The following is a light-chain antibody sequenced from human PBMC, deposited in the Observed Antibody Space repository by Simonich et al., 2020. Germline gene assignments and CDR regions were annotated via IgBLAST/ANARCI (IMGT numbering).Light chain of an antibody. V-gene: IGKV1-5*03. CDR2: KAS. CDR1: QSISSW. Sequence: DLQMTQSPSTLSASVGDRFTITCRASQSISSWLAWYQQKPGKDPKLLIYKASSLESGVPSRFSGSGSGTEFTLTISSLQPDDFATYYCQQYNSYSRTFGQGTKVEIK. J-gene: IGKJ1*01. CDR3: QQYNSYSRT.